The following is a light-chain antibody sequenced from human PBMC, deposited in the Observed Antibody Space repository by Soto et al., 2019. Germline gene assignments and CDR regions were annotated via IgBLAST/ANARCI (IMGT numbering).Light chain of an antibody. CDR3: QQYNDFSGT. CDR2: DAS. CDR1: QTITSW. V-gene: IGKV1-5*01. Sequence: DVQMTQSPSTLSASVGDRVTITCRASQTITSWLAWYQQKPGKAPKLLIFDASTLEGGIPSRFSGSGSGTEFTLTISCLQPDDFVTYYCQQYNDFSGTFGQGTKVEMK. J-gene: IGKJ1*01.